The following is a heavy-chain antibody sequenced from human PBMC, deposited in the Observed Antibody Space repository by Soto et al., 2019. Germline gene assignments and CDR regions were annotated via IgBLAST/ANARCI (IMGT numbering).Heavy chain of an antibody. CDR2: IWYDGSNK. Sequence: QVQLVESGGGEVQPGRSLRLSCAASGFTFSSYGMHWVRQAPGKGLEWVAVIWYDGSNKYYADSVKGRFTISRDNSKNTLYLQMNSLRAEDTAVYYCARDGYYYGSGSYVDYWGQGTLVTVSS. CDR1: GFTFSSYG. CDR3: ARDGYYYGSGSYVDY. J-gene: IGHJ4*02. V-gene: IGHV3-33*01. D-gene: IGHD3-10*01.